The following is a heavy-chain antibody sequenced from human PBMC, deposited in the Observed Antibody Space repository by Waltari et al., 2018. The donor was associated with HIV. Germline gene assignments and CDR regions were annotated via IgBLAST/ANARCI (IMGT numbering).Heavy chain of an antibody. Sequence: QVQLVQSGAEVKKPGASVKISCKASGYTFTGYYMHWVRQAPGQGLEWMGWNNPDKGGTNYAQKFQGRVTMTRDTSSSTAYMELSRLRSDDTAVYYCARDICNGGSCYSYYFDYWGQGTLVTVSS. V-gene: IGHV1-2*02. CDR1: GYTFTGYY. CDR2: NNPDKGGT. CDR3: ARDICNGGSCYSYYFDY. J-gene: IGHJ4*02. D-gene: IGHD2-15*01.